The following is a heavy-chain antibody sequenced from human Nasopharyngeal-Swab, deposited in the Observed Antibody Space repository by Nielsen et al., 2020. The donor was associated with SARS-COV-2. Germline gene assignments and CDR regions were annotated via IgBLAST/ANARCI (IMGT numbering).Heavy chain of an antibody. Sequence: GESLKISCAASGFTFSTYSMNWVRQGPGKGLEWVSYISSSSSTIYYADSVKGRFTISRDNAKDSLYLQMNSLRAEDTAVYYCARGVETIHHWGQGSLVTVSS. CDR2: ISSSSSTI. D-gene: IGHD5-24*01. V-gene: IGHV3-48*01. CDR1: GFTFSTYS. CDR3: ARGVETIHH. J-gene: IGHJ1*01.